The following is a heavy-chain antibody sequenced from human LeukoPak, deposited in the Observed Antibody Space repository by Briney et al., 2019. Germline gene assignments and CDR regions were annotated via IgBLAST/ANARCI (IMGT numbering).Heavy chain of an antibody. CDR1: AFTFSSYG. CDR2: IWYDGNYK. Sequence: GGSLRLSCAASAFTFSSYGMHWVRQAPGKGLEWVAVIWYDGNYKYYADSVKGRFTISRDNSKNTLYLQMNSLRAEDTAVYHCARDPYNWNAAGAFDIWGQGTMVTVSS. CDR3: ARDPYNWNAAGAFDI. V-gene: IGHV3-33*01. J-gene: IGHJ3*02. D-gene: IGHD1-1*01.